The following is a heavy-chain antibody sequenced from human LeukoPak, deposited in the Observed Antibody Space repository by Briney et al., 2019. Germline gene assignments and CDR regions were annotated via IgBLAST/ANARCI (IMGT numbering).Heavy chain of an antibody. Sequence: SQTLSLTCTVSGGSISSGGYYWSWIRQHPGKGLEWIGYIYYSGSSYYNPSLKSRVTISVDTSKNQFSLKLTSVTATDTAVYYCARGEMATTYYFDYWGQGTLVTVSS. J-gene: IGHJ4*02. CDR1: GGSISSGGYY. D-gene: IGHD5-24*01. CDR3: ARGEMATTYYFDY. V-gene: IGHV4-31*03. CDR2: IYYSGSS.